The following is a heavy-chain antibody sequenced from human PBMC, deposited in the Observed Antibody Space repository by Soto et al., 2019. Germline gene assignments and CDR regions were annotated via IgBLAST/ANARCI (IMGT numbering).Heavy chain of an antibody. Sequence: GGSLRLYCAASGFTFSSYAMHWVRQAPGKGLEWVAVISHDGSNKYYADSVKGRFTISRDNSKNTLYLQMNSLRAEDTAVYYCGVVPAATFYYYYGMDVWGQGTTFTVSS. CDR2: ISHDGSNK. CDR3: GVVPAATFYYYYGMDV. J-gene: IGHJ6*02. D-gene: IGHD2-2*01. V-gene: IGHV3-30-3*01. CDR1: GFTFSSYA.